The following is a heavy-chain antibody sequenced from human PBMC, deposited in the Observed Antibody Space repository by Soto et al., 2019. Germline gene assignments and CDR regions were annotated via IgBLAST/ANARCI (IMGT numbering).Heavy chain of an antibody. CDR1: GGTFSSYA. J-gene: IGHJ6*02. V-gene: IGHV1-69*13. CDR2: IIPIFGTA. CDR3: AKTVAGRGYYYYGMDV. Sequence: SVKVSCKASGGTFSSYAISWVRQAPGQGLEWMGGIIPIFGTANHAQKFQGRVTITADESASTAYMELSSLRSEDTAVYYCAKTVAGRGYYYYGMDVWGQGTTVTVSS. D-gene: IGHD6-19*01.